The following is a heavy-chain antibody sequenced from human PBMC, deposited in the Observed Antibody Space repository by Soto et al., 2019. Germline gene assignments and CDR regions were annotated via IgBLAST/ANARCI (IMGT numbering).Heavy chain of an antibody. CDR3: GIPGATGNLDY. CDR2: FDGEDGQT. V-gene: IGHV1-24*01. J-gene: IGHJ4*02. CDR1: GYSFSEMS. D-gene: IGHD3-10*01. Sequence: ASVKVSCKVSGYSFSEMSMHWVRQTPEKGLEWMGSFDGEDGQTMYAQKFQGRVTMTEDTSAGTAYMELSSLRSDDTAVYYCGIPGATGNLDYWGQGSRVTVSS.